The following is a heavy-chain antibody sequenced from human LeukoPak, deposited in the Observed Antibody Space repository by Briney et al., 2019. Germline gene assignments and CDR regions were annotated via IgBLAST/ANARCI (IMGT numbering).Heavy chain of an antibody. Sequence: PSETLSLTCTVTGGSISGHYWSWLRQTPGKGLEWIGYIYYSENTNYNPSLKSRVSISGDTSKNQISLKLGSVTAADTAMYYCARVLRGDYGRYFFDHWGQGTLVTVSS. CDR1: GGSISGHY. J-gene: IGHJ4*02. V-gene: IGHV4-59*11. CDR3: ARVLRGDYGRYFFDH. CDR2: IYYSENT. D-gene: IGHD4-17*01.